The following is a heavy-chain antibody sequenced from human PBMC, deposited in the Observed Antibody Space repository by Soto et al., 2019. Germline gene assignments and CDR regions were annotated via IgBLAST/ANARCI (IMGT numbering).Heavy chain of an antibody. CDR1: GFTFSSYG. CDR3: AKGAEAAGYYFDS. Sequence: QVQLVESGGGVVQPGRSLRLSCAASGFTFSSYGMHWVRQAPGKGLEWVAVISYDGSNKYYADSVKGRFTISRDNSKNTLYLQMNSLRAEDTAVYYWAKGAEAAGYYFDSWGQGTLVTVSS. V-gene: IGHV3-30*18. J-gene: IGHJ4*02. CDR2: ISYDGSNK. D-gene: IGHD6-13*01.